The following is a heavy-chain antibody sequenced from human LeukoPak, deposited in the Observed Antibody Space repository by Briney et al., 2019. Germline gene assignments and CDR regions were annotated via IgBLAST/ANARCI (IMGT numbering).Heavy chain of an antibody. Sequence: GGSLRLSCAASGFPFSGFTMNWVGQAPGKGLEWVSSISSSSSYIYYADSVKGRFTISRDNAKNSLYLQMNSLRAEDTAVYYCARATNMVRGDYYFDYWGQGTLVTVSS. D-gene: IGHD3-10*01. CDR1: GFPFSGFT. V-gene: IGHV3-21*01. J-gene: IGHJ4*02. CDR2: ISSSSSYI. CDR3: ARATNMVRGDYYFDY.